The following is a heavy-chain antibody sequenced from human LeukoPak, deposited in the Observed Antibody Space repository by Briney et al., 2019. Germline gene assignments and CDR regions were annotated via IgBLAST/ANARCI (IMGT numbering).Heavy chain of an antibody. CDR3: ARVSAVTSLWYFDL. CDR1: GGPISSYY. V-gene: IGHV4-59*01. Sequence: SETLSPTCTVSGGPISSYYWSWIRQPPGKGLEWIGYIYYSGSTNYNPSLKSRVTISVDTSKNQFSLKLSSVTAADTAVYYCARVSAVTSLWYFDLWGRGTLVTVSS. CDR2: IYYSGST. J-gene: IGHJ2*01. D-gene: IGHD4-17*01.